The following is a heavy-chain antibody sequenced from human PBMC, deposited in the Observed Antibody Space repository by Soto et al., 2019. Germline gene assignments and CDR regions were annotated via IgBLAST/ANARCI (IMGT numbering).Heavy chain of an antibody. CDR2: INHSGST. CDR3: ACDVVVAATNYFDY. CDR1: GGSFSGYY. J-gene: IGHJ4*02. Sequence: SETQSLTCAVYGGSFSGYYWSWIRQPPGKGLEWIGEINHSGSTNYNPSLKSRVTISVDTSKNQFSLKLSSVTAADTAVYYCACDVVVAATNYFDYWGQGTLVTVSS. V-gene: IGHV4-34*01. D-gene: IGHD2-15*01.